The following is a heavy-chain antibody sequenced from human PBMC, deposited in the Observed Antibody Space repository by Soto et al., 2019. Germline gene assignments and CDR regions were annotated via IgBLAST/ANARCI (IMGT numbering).Heavy chain of an antibody. J-gene: IGHJ4*02. Sequence: APETLSLTCTISGGSINTYYWSWIRQPAGKGLEWIGRIYHSGYTNPNSSLKSRLTMSVDTSKNQFFLRLSSVTAADTAVYYCARVAGAKFDFWGQGILVT. D-gene: IGHD6-19*01. CDR3: ARVAGAKFDF. CDR2: IYHSGYT. V-gene: IGHV4-4*07. CDR1: GGSINTYY.